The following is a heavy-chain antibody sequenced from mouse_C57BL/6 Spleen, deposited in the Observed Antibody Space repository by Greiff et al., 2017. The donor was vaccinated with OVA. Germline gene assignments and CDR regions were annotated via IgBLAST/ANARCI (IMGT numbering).Heavy chain of an antibody. CDR1: GYTFTTYP. V-gene: IGHV1-47*01. J-gene: IGHJ3*01. CDR3: ARRIYDGYPAWFAY. CDR2: FHPYNDDT. Sequence: VQVVESGAELVKPGASVKMSCKASGYTFTTYPIEWMKQNHGKSLEWIGNFHPYNDDTKYNEKFKGKATLTVEKSSSTVYLELSRLTSDDSAVYYCARRIYDGYPAWFAYWGQGTLVTVSA. D-gene: IGHD2-3*01.